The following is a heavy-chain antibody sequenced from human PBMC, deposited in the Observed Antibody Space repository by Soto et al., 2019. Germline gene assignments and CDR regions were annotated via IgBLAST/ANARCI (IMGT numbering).Heavy chain of an antibody. V-gene: IGHV4-39*02. Sequence: SETLSLTCTVSGGSISSSSYYWGWIRQPPGKGLEWIGSIYYSGRTYYNPSLKSRVTISVDTSKNQFSLKLSSVTAADTAVYYCAREKVTWKSAARGWFDPWGQGTLVTVSS. CDR3: AREKVTWKSAARGWFDP. J-gene: IGHJ5*02. CDR2: IYYSGRT. CDR1: GGSISSSSYY. D-gene: IGHD6-6*01.